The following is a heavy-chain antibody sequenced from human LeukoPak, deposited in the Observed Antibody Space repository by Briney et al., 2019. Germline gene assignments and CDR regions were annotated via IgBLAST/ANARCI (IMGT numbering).Heavy chain of an antibody. D-gene: IGHD6-19*01. CDR1: EGTFSHYT. J-gene: IGHJ6*03. V-gene: IGHV1-69*02. CDR3: ASEEESPWYSSGWYPYYMDV. CDR2: LIPILGIA. Sequence: SVKVSSKASEGTFSHYTTTWVRQDPAHGPEWMGRLIPILGIANYAQKFQGRVTITAHKSTSTAYMELSSLRSEDTAVYYCASEEESPWYSSGWYPYYMDVWGKGTTVTVSS.